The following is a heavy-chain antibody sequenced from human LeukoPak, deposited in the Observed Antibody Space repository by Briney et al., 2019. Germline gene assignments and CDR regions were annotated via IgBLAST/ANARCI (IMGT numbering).Heavy chain of an antibody. D-gene: IGHD5-12*01. CDR1: GFSFNNYA. CDR3: AKGAYDYIEIAYFDY. Sequence: GGSLRLSCVASGFSFNNYAMNWVRQAPGKGREWVSLIIGSSGSTFYADSVKGRFTISRDKSKNTLYLQMNSLRAEDTAVYYCAKGAYDYIEIAYFDYWGQGSLVTVSS. J-gene: IGHJ4*02. V-gene: IGHV3-23*01. CDR2: IIGSSGST.